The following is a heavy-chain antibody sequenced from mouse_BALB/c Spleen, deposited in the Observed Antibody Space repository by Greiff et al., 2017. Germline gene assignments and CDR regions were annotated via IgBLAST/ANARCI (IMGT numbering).Heavy chain of an antibody. V-gene: IGHV5-6*01. CDR3: ASIYDGYYYFDY. Sequence: EVQLVESGGDLVKPGGSLKLSCAASGFTFSSYGMSWVRQTPDKRLEWVATISSGGSYTYYPDSVKGRFTISRDNAKNTLYLQMSSLKSEDTAMYYCASIYDGYYYFDYWGQGTTLTVSS. CDR1: GFTFSSYG. J-gene: IGHJ2*01. D-gene: IGHD2-3*01. CDR2: ISSGGSYT.